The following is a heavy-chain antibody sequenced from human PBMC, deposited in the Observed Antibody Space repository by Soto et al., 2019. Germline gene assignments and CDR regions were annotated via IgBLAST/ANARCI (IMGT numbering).Heavy chain of an antibody. J-gene: IGHJ6*02. V-gene: IGHV1-46*01. CDR2: INPSGGST. D-gene: IGHD3-10*01. CDR3: ASHSRGEADVDIYGMDV. CDR1: GYTFTSYY. Sequence: GASVKVSCKASGYTFTSYYMHWVRQAPGQGLEWMGIINPSGGSTSYAQKYQGRVTMTRDTSTSTVYMELSSLRSEDTAVYYCASHSRGEADVDIYGMDVWGQGTTVTVSS.